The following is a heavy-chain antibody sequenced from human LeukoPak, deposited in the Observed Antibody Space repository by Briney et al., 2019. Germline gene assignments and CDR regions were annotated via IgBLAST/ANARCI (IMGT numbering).Heavy chain of an antibody. CDR1: GGSISSSNW. Sequence: SGTLSLTCAVSGGSISSSNWWCWVRQPPGKGLEWIGEIYHSGSTNYNSSLKSRVTISVDTSKNQFSLKLSSVTAADTAVYYCARGPFDSSGWAKFDYWGQGTLVTVSS. V-gene: IGHV4-4*02. D-gene: IGHD6-19*01. CDR3: ARGPFDSSGWAKFDY. CDR2: IYHSGST. J-gene: IGHJ4*02.